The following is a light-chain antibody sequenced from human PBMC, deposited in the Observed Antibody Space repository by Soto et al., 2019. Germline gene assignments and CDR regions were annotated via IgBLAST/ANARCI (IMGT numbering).Light chain of an antibody. CDR2: GAS. J-gene: IGKJ4*01. V-gene: IGKV3-20*01. Sequence: EIVLTQSPGPLSLSPGERATLSCRASQRVGTYLAWYQQKPGQAPRLLIYGASSRATGIPDRFSGSGSGTEFTLTISRLEPEDFAVYYCQQYVSTPLTFGGGTKVEIK. CDR3: QQYVSTPLT. CDR1: QRVGTY.